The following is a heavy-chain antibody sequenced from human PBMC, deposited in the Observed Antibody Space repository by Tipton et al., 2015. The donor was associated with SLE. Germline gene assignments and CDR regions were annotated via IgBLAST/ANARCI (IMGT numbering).Heavy chain of an antibody. J-gene: IGHJ6*02. V-gene: IGHV4-59*03. CDR2: VYYVGST. D-gene: IGHD2/OR15-2a*01. CDR1: GDSIGTYY. CDR3: AGATSNILYHDLGV. Sequence: TLSLTCTVSGDSIGTYYWNWIRQSPGKGLEWIGNVYYVGSTNYNPSLKGRVTISVATSKNQFSLKLRSVTAADTAVYYCAGATSNILYHDLGVWGQGTTVIVSS.